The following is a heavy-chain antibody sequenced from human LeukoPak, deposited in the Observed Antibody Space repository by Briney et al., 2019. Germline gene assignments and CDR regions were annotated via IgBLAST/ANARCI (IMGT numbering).Heavy chain of an antibody. Sequence: ASVKVSCKASGYTFTGYYMHWVRQAPGQGLEWMGWINPNSGGTNYAQKFQGRVTMTRDTSISTAYMELSRLRSDDTAVYYCARERSAMVTSVFDYWGQGTLVTVSS. D-gene: IGHD5-18*01. CDR3: ARERSAMVTSVFDY. V-gene: IGHV1-2*02. CDR2: INPNSGGT. J-gene: IGHJ4*02. CDR1: GYTFTGYY.